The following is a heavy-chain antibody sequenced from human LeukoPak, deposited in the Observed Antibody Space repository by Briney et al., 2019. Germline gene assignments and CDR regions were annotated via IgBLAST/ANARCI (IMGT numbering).Heavy chain of an antibody. CDR3: AKAPTTMIVVVTHFDY. Sequence: GGSLRLSCAASGFTFSSYAMNWVRQAPGKGLEWVSAISGSGGSTYYADSVKGRFTVSRDNSKNTLYLQMNSLRAEDTAVYYCAKAPTTMIVVVTHFDYWGQGTLVTVSS. D-gene: IGHD3-22*01. CDR2: ISGSGGST. CDR1: GFTFSSYA. J-gene: IGHJ4*02. V-gene: IGHV3-23*01.